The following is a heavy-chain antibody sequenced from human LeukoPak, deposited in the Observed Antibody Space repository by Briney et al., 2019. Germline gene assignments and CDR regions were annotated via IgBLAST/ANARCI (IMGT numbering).Heavy chain of an antibody. D-gene: IGHD1-26*01. V-gene: IGHV4-38-2*02. Sequence: SETLSLTCTISGDSFRSGFYWAWIRQPPGKGLEWIGSIDHSGNIYYNASLKSRVTMSVDTSMNQFSLKLSSVTAADTAVFYCARENSGSYREFDYWGQGTLVTVSS. CDR3: ARENSGSYREFDY. CDR2: IDHSGNI. CDR1: GDSFRSGFY. J-gene: IGHJ4*02.